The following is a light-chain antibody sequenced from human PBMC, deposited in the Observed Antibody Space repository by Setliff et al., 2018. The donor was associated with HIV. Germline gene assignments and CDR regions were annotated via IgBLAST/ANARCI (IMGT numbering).Light chain of an antibody. J-gene: IGLJ3*02. CDR2: EVN. CDR1: RSDIGAYTY. Sequence: QSALTQPASVSGSPGQSITISCTGSRSDIGAYTYVSWYQHHPGKAPKLIISEVNKRPSGVSTRFSGSRSGNTASLTISGLQAEDESDYYCTSYTSSSTLVFGGGTKVT. CDR3: TSYTSSSTLV. V-gene: IGLV2-14*01.